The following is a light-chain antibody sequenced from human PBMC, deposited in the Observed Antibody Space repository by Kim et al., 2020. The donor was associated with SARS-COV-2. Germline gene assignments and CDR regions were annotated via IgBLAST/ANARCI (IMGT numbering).Light chain of an antibody. V-gene: IGLV2-8*01. J-gene: IGLJ1*01. CDR3: SSYAGSNTHYV. CDR1: SSDVGGYNY. Sequence: QSALTQPPSASGSPGQSVTISCTGTSSDVGGYNYVSWYQQHPGKAPKLMIYEVSKRPSGVPARFSGSKSGNTASLTVSGLQAEDEADYYCSSYAGSNTHYVFGTGTKVTVL. CDR2: EVS.